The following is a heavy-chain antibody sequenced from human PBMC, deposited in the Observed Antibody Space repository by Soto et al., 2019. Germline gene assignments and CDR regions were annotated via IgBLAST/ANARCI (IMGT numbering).Heavy chain of an antibody. D-gene: IGHD2-15*01. J-gene: IGHJ6*03. CDR1: GDRVSSNSAA. Sequence: SQTLSLTCAISGDRVSSNSAAWNWLRQSPSRGLEWLGRTYYRSKWYNDYVVSVKSRITINPDTSKNQFSLQLNSVTPEETAVYYCARENIVVVVAATLGGYYYYMDVWGKGTTVTVSS. CDR3: ARENIVVVVAATLGGYYYYMDV. V-gene: IGHV6-1*01. CDR2: TYYRSKWYN.